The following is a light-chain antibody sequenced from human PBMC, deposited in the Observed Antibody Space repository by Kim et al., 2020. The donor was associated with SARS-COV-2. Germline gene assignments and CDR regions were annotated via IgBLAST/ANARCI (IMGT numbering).Light chain of an antibody. Sequence: ELTQPPSASGTPGQRVSISCSGSSSNIGSNSVNWYQQLPGAAPKLIIYYNNQRPSGVPDRFSGSKSGTSASLAISGLQSEDEADFYCAVWDESLDGWVFGGGTQLTVL. CDR1: SSNIGSNS. J-gene: IGLJ3*02. CDR2: YNN. V-gene: IGLV1-44*01. CDR3: AVWDESLDGWV.